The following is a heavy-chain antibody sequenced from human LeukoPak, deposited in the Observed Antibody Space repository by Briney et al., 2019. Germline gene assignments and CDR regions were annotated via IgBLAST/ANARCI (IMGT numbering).Heavy chain of an antibody. J-gene: IGHJ6*03. CDR1: GGSISSGSYY. CDR2: IYTSGST. D-gene: IGHD2/OR15-2a*01. Sequence: SETLSLTCTVSGGSISSGSYYWSWIRQPAGTGLEWIGRIYTSGSTNYNPSLKSRVTISVDTSKNQFSLKLSSVTAADTAVYYCARTLPYYYYMDVWGKGTTVTVSS. V-gene: IGHV4-61*02. CDR3: ARTLPYYYYMDV.